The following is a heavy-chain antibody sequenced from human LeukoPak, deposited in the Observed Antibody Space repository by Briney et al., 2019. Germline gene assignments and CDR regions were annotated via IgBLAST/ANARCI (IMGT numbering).Heavy chain of an antibody. V-gene: IGHV4-59*01. CDR1: GGSISSYY. J-gene: IGHJ5*02. CDR2: IYYSGST. CDR3: ARVTYTNAWT. Sequence: SETLSLTCTVSGGSISSYYWSWIRQPPGKGLKWIGYIYYSGSTNYNPSLKSRVTISVDTSKNQFSLKLSSVTAADTAVYYCARVTYTNAWTWGQGTLVTVSS. D-gene: IGHD6-19*01.